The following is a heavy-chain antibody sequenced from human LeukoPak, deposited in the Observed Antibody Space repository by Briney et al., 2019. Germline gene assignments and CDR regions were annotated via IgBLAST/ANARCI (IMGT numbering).Heavy chain of an antibody. D-gene: IGHD3-9*01. J-gene: IGHJ4*02. CDR1: GYSFTSYW. CDR3: TRSPDIDILTGYSRYYFDY. Sequence: GESLKISCKGFGYSFTSYWIGWVRQMPGKGLECMGIIYPVDSKTRYSPSFQGQVTISADKSISTAYLQWNSLKASDTAIYYCTRSPDIDILTGYSRYYFDYWGQGTLVTVSS. V-gene: IGHV5-51*01. CDR2: IYPVDSKT.